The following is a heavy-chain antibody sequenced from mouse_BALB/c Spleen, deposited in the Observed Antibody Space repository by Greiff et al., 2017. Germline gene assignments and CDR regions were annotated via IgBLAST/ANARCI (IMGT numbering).Heavy chain of an antibody. V-gene: IGHV3-6*02. CDR2: ISYDGSN. Sequence: EVQLQQSGPGLVKPSQSLSLTCSVTGYSITSGYYWNWIRQFPGNKLEWMGYISYDGSNNYNPSLKNRISITRDTSKNQFFLKLNSVTTEDTATYYCARGPYDRYFDYWGQGTTLTVSS. J-gene: IGHJ2*01. CDR1: GYSITSGYY. CDR3: ARGPYDRYFDY. D-gene: IGHD2-14*01.